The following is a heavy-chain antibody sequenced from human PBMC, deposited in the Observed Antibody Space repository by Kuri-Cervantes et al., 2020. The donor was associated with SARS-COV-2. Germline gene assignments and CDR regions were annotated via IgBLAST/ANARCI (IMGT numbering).Heavy chain of an antibody. CDR3: AREAWEGYFDY. D-gene: IGHD1-26*01. Sequence: GESLKISCAASGLTFSSYAMHWVRQAPGKGLEWVAVISYDGSNKYYADSVKGRFTISRDNSKNTLYLQMNSLRAEDTAVYYCAREAWEGYFDYWGQGTLVTVSS. J-gene: IGHJ4*02. V-gene: IGHV3-30-3*01. CDR1: GLTFSSYA. CDR2: ISYDGSNK.